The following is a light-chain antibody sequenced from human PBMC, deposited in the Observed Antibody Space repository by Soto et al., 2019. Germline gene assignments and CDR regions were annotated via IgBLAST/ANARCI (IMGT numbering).Light chain of an antibody. CDR2: GSI. V-gene: IGLV1-40*01. CDR1: SSNIGAGYD. Sequence: QSVLTQPPSVSGAPGQSVTISCTGSSSNIGAGYDVHWYQQRPGTAPKLLIFGSINRPSGVPDRFSGSKSGTSASLAITGLQAEDEGDYYCQSYDSTLSARYVFGTGTKVTVL. CDR3: QSYDSTLSARYV. J-gene: IGLJ1*01.